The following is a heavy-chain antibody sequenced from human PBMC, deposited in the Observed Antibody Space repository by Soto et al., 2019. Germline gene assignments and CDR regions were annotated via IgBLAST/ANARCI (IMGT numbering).Heavy chain of an antibody. CDR1: GGTFSSYA. Sequence: SVKVSCKASGGTFSSYAISWVRQAPGQGLEWMGGIIPIFGTANYAQKFQGRVTLTADTSTSTAYMELSSLRSEDTAVFYCVAPSFFSYKGYFHYWGQGTLVTVSS. J-gene: IGHJ4*02. V-gene: IGHV1-69*06. CDR2: IIPIFGTA. D-gene: IGHD1-1*01. CDR3: VAPSFFSYKGYFHY.